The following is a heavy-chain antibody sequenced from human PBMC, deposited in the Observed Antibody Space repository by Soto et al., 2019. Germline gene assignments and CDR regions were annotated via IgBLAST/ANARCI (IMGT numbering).Heavy chain of an antibody. Sequence: GASVKVSCQASGSTFTSYDINWVRQATGQGLEWMGWMNPNSGNTGYAQKFQGRVTMTRNTSISTAYMELSSLRSEDTAVYYCARVYELRFLEWLIPGYYYYMDVWGKGTTVTVSS. D-gene: IGHD3-3*01. J-gene: IGHJ6*03. V-gene: IGHV1-8*01. CDR3: ARVYELRFLEWLIPGYYYYMDV. CDR2: MNPNSGNT. CDR1: GSTFTSYD.